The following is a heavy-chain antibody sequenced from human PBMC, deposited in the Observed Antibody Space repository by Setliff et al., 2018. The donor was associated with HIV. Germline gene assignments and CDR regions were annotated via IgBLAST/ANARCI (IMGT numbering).Heavy chain of an antibody. Sequence: SETLSLTCAVYGGSFSNYYWSWIRQPPGKGPEWIGEIYHSGSTHYNPSLQSRVTISVDKSKSQFSLKLNSVTAADTAVYYCGGNGYYSIDYWGQGTLVTVSS. CDR3: GGNGYYSIDY. CDR2: IYHSGST. V-gene: IGHV4-34*01. D-gene: IGHD3-22*01. CDR1: GGSFSNYY. J-gene: IGHJ4*02.